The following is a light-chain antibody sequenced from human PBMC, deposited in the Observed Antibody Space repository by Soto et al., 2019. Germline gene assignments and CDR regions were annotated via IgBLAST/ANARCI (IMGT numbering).Light chain of an antibody. CDR1: QIVRSN. CDR2: AAS. Sequence: DIQMTQSPSSLSASVGDRVTITCRASQIVRSNLNWYQQKPGMVPELLIYAASTLQPGVPSRFRGSGSGTDFTLTVSSLQPEDFATYHCQQTFSRPYTFGQGTKLEIE. J-gene: IGKJ2*01. V-gene: IGKV1-39*01. CDR3: QQTFSRPYT.